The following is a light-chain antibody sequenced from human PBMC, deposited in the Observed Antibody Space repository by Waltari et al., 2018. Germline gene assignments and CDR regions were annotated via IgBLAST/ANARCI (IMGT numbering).Light chain of an antibody. CDR2: ENT. CDR1: SSNIGHHH. V-gene: IGLV1-51*02. Sequence: QSVLTQPPSVSAAPGQRVTISCSGGSSNIGHHHVTWYRQFPGTAPKLLIYENTERPSGIPGRFSGSKAGTSATLDITGLQAGDEADYYCGTWDSSLSGAVFGGGTHLTVL. J-gene: IGLJ7*01. CDR3: GTWDSSLSGAV.